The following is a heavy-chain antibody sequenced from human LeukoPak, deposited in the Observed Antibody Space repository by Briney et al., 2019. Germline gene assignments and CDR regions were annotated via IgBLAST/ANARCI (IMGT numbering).Heavy chain of an antibody. V-gene: IGHV1-2*02. CDR3: ARSAEHCNNGVCFTDYYMDV. Sequence: ASVKVSCKASGYTFTGYYMHWVRQAPGQGLEWMGWINPNGGGTNYAQNLHGRVTMTRDTSITTAYMELNSLTSDDTAVYFCARSAEHCNNGVCFTDYYMDVWGKGTTVTVSS. D-gene: IGHD2-8*01. J-gene: IGHJ6*03. CDR1: GYTFTGYY. CDR2: INPNGGGT.